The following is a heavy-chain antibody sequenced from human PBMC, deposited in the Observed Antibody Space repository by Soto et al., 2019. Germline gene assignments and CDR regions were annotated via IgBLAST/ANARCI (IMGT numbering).Heavy chain of an antibody. D-gene: IGHD4-17*01. CDR1: GYTFTSYD. CDR2: MNPNSGNT. CDR3: ARAHTNDYGDYVGAFDI. V-gene: IGHV1-8*01. J-gene: IGHJ3*02. Sequence: GASVKVSCKASGYTFTSYDINWVRQATGQGLEWMGWMNPNSGNTGYAQKFQGRVTMTRNTSISTAYMELSSLRSEDTAVYYCARAHTNDYGDYVGAFDIWGQGTMVTVS.